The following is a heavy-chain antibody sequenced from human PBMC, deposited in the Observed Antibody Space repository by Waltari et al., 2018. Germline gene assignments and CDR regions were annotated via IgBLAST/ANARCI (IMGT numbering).Heavy chain of an antibody. V-gene: IGHV4-4*02. J-gene: IGHJ4*02. CDR3: ARGTYGYGKYDS. Sequence: QVQLQESGPGLVKPSGPLSLTCTVSGGSISSGTWWSWVRQSPGQGLAWIGEIYYSGSTNYKPSLESRVTISVDRSKNQFSLSLSSVTAADTAMYFCARGTYGYGKYDSWGQGTLVTVSS. D-gene: IGHD5-18*01. CDR2: IYYSGST. CDR1: GGSISSGTW.